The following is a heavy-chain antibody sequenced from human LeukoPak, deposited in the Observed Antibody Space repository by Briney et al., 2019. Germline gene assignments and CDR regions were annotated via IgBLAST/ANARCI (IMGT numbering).Heavy chain of an antibody. D-gene: IGHD5-18*01. V-gene: IGHV1-2*02. CDR2: INPNSGGT. Sequence: ASVKVSCNASGYTFTGYYMHWVRQAPGQGLEWMGWINPNSGGTSYAQKFQGRVTMTRDMSTSTVYMELSSLRSEDTAVYYCAREAPDRYNDYWGQGTLVTVSS. CDR3: AREAPDRYNDY. J-gene: IGHJ4*02. CDR1: GYTFTGYY.